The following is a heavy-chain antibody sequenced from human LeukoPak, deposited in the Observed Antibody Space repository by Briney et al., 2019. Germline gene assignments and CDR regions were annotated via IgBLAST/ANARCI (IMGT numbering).Heavy chain of an antibody. CDR3: ARDGEHLGIAALYYFDY. Sequence: GGSLRLSCAASGFTFSSYWMSWVRQAPGKGLEWVANIKQDGSEKYYVDSVKGRFTISRDNAKNSLYLQMNSLRAEDTAVYYCARDGEHLGIAALYYFDYWGQGTLVTVSS. J-gene: IGHJ4*02. CDR2: IKQDGSEK. V-gene: IGHV3-7*01. D-gene: IGHD6-13*01. CDR1: GFTFSSYW.